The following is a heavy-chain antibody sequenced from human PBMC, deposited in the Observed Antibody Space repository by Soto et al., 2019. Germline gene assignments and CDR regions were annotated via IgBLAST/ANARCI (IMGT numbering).Heavy chain of an antibody. CDR1: GGSISSYY. Sequence: QVQLQESGPGLVKPSETLSLTCTVSGGSISSYYWSRIRQPPGKGLEWIGYIYYSGSTNYNPSLKSRVTISVDTSKNQFSLKLSSVTAADTAVYYCARGEWQQLVFLYWGQGTLVTVSS. CDR2: IYYSGST. CDR3: ARGEWQQLVFLY. J-gene: IGHJ4*02. V-gene: IGHV4-59*01. D-gene: IGHD6-13*01.